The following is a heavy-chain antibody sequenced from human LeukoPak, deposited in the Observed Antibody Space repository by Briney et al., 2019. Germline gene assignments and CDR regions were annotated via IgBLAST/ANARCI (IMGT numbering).Heavy chain of an antibody. CDR2: IYYSGST. V-gene: IGHV4-59*01. CDR3: ARGVIGGSSWYWDY. J-gene: IGHJ4*02. CDR1: GGSISSYY. D-gene: IGHD6-13*01. Sequence: SETLSLTCTVSGGSISSYYWSWIRQPPGKALEWIGYIYYSGSTNYNPSLKSRVTISVDTSKNQFSLKLSSVTAADTAVYYCARGVIGGSSWYWDYWGQGTLVTVSS.